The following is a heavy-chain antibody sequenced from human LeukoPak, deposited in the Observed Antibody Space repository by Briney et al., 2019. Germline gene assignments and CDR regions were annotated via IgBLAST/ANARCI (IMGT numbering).Heavy chain of an antibody. Sequence: SETLSLTCTVSGGSVSSGSYFWSWIRQPPGKGLEWIGYIFYNGETNYNPSLKSRLTLSVDASKNQFSLKLSSVTAADTAVYYCARHEAQDFDYWGQGTLVTVSS. CDR2: IFYNGET. V-gene: IGHV4-61*01. J-gene: IGHJ4*02. CDR3: ARHEAQDFDY. CDR1: GGSVSSGSYF.